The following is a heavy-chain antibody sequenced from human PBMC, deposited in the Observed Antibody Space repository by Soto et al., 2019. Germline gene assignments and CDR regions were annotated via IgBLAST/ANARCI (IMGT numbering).Heavy chain of an antibody. V-gene: IGHV3-23*01. CDR1: GFTFSSYS. Sequence: GGSLRLSCAASGFTFSSYSMSWVRQAPGKGLEWVSGFRSGGDDDTTYYADSVRGRFTISRDNSKNTLFLQMNSLRAEDTAIYYCAKKVNSGSGSQFFDYWGQGTLVTVS. J-gene: IGHJ4*02. CDR3: AKKVNSGSGSQFFDY. D-gene: IGHD3-10*01. CDR2: FRSGGDDDTT.